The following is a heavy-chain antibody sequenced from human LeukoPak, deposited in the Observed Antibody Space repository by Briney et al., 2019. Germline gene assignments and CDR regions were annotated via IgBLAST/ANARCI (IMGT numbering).Heavy chain of an antibody. Sequence: SETLSLTCTVSGGSISSYYWSWIRQPPGKGLEWIGYIYYSGSTNYNPSLKSRVTISVDTSKNQFSLKLSSVTAADTAVYYCARGAGGWYRNWFDPWGQGTLVTVSS. D-gene: IGHD6-19*01. CDR3: ARGAGGWYRNWFDP. CDR1: GGSISSYY. J-gene: IGHJ5*02. V-gene: IGHV4-59*12. CDR2: IYYSGST.